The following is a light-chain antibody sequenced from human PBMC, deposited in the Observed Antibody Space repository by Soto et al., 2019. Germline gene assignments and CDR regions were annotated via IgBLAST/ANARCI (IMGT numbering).Light chain of an antibody. V-gene: IGKV3-20*01. J-gene: IGKJ3*01. CDR1: LSVSVY. CDR2: GAS. Sequence: VVLTQSPATLSLSPGERATLSCRTSLSVSVYLDWYQQKPGQAPRTVIYGASIRATGIPDRFSGSGSGTDFSLTITRLEPEDSAVYYCQQHGTSPFTFGPGTKVDIK. CDR3: QQHGTSPFT.